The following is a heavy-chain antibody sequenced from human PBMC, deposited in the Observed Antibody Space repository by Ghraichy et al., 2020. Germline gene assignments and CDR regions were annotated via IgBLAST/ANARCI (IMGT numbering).Heavy chain of an antibody. D-gene: IGHD5-12*01. V-gene: IGHV3-21*01. CDR2: LSSSSHYI. J-gene: IGHJ4*02. Sequence: GESLNISCAASGFTFSYYTMNWVRQAPGKGLEWVSSLSSSSHYIYYADSVKGRFTISRDNAKNSLFLQMNSLRVEETAVYYCAREGGGGRSASDYHDYGGQGALGIVSS. CDR3: AREGGGGRSASDYHDY. CDR1: GFTFSYYT.